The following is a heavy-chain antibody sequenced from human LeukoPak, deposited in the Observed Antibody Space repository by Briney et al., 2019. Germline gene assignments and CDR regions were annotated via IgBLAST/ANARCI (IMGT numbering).Heavy chain of an antibody. CDR1: GFTFSDYY. Sequence: PGGSLRLSCAASGFTFSDYYMSWIRQAPGKGLEWVSYISSSGSTIYYADSVKGRFTISRDNAKNSLYLQMNSLRAEDTAVYYCARCANARFHYYYMDVWGKGTTVTVSS. D-gene: IGHD2-8*01. V-gene: IGHV3-11*04. CDR2: ISSSGSTI. CDR3: ARCANARFHYYYMDV. J-gene: IGHJ6*03.